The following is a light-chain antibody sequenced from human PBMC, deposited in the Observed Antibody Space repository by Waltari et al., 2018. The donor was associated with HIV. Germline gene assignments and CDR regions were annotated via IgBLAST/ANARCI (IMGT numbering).Light chain of an antibody. J-gene: IGLJ3*02. CDR2: RND. CDR1: TSNIGSNY. Sequence: QSVLTQSPSASGTPGQRVTISCSGSTSNIGSNYVYWYQQLPGTAPKLLIYRNDQRPSGVPDRFSGSKSGSSVSLAVSGLRSEDEADDYCAAWDSSLSGLKWVFGGGTKLTVL. CDR3: AAWDSSLSGLKWV. V-gene: IGLV1-47*01.